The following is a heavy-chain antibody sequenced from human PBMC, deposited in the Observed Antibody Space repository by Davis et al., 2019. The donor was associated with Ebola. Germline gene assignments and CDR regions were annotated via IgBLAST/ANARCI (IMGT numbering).Heavy chain of an antibody. V-gene: IGHV3-23*01. CDR1: GFTFNIYA. J-gene: IGHJ6*02. Sequence: GGSLRLSCAASGFTFNIYAMSWVRQAPGKGLEWVSGISNSAITTNYADSVRGRFAISRDDSKHTVYLQMNSLRAEDTAVYYCASQIAAAGTSYYYYGMDVWGQGTTVTVSS. D-gene: IGHD6-13*01. CDR2: ISNSAITT. CDR3: ASQIAAAGTSYYYYGMDV.